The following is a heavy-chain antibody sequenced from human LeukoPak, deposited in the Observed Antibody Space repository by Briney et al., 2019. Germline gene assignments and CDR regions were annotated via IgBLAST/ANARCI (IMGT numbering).Heavy chain of an antibody. V-gene: IGHV3-48*04. J-gene: IGHJ4*02. CDR2: ISSSGSTI. Sequence: PGGTLRLSCAASGFTFSSYGMSWVRQAPGKGLEWVSYISSSGSTIYYADSVKGRFTISRDNAKNSLYLQMNSLRAEDTAVYYCARDSSGYYTWDPFDYWGQGTLVTVSS. CDR3: ARDSSGYYTWDPFDY. CDR1: GFTFSSYG. D-gene: IGHD3-22*01.